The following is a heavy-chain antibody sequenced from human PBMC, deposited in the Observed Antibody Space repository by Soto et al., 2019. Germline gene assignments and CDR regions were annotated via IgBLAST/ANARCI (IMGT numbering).Heavy chain of an antibody. CDR2: INPNSGST. V-gene: IGHV1-46*03. J-gene: IGHJ4*02. D-gene: IGHD3-3*01. CDR1: GYTFTTYY. Sequence: ASVKVSCKSSGYTFTTYYIHWARQAPGQGLEWMGIINPNSGSTSSAQKFQGRLTMTRDTSTSTVYMELSSLRSEDTAIYYCARAPFASGRGWDDYWGRG. CDR3: ARAPFASGRGWDDY.